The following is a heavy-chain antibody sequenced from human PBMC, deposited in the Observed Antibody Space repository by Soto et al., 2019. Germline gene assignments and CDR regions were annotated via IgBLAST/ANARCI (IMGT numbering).Heavy chain of an antibody. V-gene: IGHV4-34*01. Sequence: SETLSLTCAVYGGSFSGYYWSWIRQHPGKGLEWIGEINHSGSTNYNPSLKSRVTISVDTSKNQFSLKLSSVTAADTAVYYCASIVVVVAATTAPDDAFDIWGQGTMVTVSS. CDR1: GGSFSGYY. D-gene: IGHD2-15*01. J-gene: IGHJ3*02. CDR3: ASIVVVVAATTAPDDAFDI. CDR2: INHSGST.